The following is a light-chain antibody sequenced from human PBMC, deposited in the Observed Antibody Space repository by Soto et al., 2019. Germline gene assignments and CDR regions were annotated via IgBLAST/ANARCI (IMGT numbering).Light chain of an antibody. V-gene: IGLV1-40*01. Sequence: QSVLTQPPSVSGAPGQRVTISCTGNSSNLGAGYDVHWYQQLPGAAPKLVIFGNRNRPSGVPERFSGSKSGTSASLAITGLQAEDEADYYCSSYTSTSTYVFGTGTKLTVL. CDR2: GNR. J-gene: IGLJ1*01. CDR1: SSNLGAGYD. CDR3: SSYTSTSTYV.